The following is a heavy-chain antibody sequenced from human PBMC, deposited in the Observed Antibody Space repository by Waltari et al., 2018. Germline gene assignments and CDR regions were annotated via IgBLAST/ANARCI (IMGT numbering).Heavy chain of an antibody. CDR2: ISGGANNT. J-gene: IGHJ4*02. D-gene: IGHD3-3*01. V-gene: IGHV3-48*03. CDR1: GFSVSSSA. Sequence: EVQLVESGGGLVQPGGSLRLSCAASGFSVSSSAMNWIRQAPGRGLEWISHISGGANNTDYADSVKGRFTISRDNAKNSLSLQLNSLRAEDTAVYYCARSVEYWGQGTLVTVSS. CDR3: ARSVEY.